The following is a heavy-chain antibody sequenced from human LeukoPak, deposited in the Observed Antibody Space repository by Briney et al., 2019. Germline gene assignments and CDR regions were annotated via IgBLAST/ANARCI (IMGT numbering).Heavy chain of an antibody. CDR3: ARGRRYSYGPYYYYYYYMDV. CDR1: GGSFSGYY. CDR2: INHSGST. J-gene: IGHJ6*03. D-gene: IGHD5-18*01. Sequence: KASETLSLTCAVYGGSFSGYYWSWIRQPPGKGLEWIGEINHSGSTNYNPSLKSRVTISVDTSKNQFSLKLSSVTAADTAVYYCARGRRYSYGPYYYYYYYMDVWGKGTTVTVSS. V-gene: IGHV4-34*01.